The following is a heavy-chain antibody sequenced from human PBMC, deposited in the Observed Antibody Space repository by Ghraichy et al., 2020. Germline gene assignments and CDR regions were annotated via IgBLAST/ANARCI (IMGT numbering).Heavy chain of an antibody. V-gene: IGHV1-18*01. CDR1: GYTFNTHA. J-gene: IGHJ4*02. CDR3: ARMYYYDSQFDY. Sequence: ASVKVSCKTSGYTFNTHAVSWVRQAPGQGLEWMGWISASNGKTNYSQKVQGRVTMTTDTSTSTAYMELTSLRSDDTAVYYCARMYYYDSQFDYWGQGTLVTFSS. D-gene: IGHD3-22*01. CDR2: ISASNGKT.